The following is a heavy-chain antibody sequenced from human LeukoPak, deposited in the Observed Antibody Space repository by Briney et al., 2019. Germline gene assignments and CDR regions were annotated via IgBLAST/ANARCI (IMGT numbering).Heavy chain of an antibody. Sequence: GGSLRLSCAASGFTFSSYGMHWVRQAPGKGLEWVAAIWYDGSNKYYADSVKGRFTISRDNSKNTLYLQMNSLRAEDTAVYYCARDLRVTMNGGAAHWGQGTLVSVSS. CDR3: ARDLRVTMNGGAAH. D-gene: IGHD3-10*01. CDR1: GFTFSSYG. V-gene: IGHV3-33*01. J-gene: IGHJ4*02. CDR2: IWYDGSNK.